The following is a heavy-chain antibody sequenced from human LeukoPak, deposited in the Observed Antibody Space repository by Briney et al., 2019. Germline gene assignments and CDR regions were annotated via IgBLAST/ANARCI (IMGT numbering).Heavy chain of an antibody. J-gene: IGHJ4*02. CDR2: IYSGGST. V-gene: IGHV3-53*01. Sequence: GRSLRLSCAASGFTFSSYAMHWVRQAPGKGLEWVAVIYSGGSTYYADSVKGRFTISRDNSKNTLYLQMNSLRAEDTAVYYCARAGVRGSSTSWDLDYWGQGTLVTVSS. CDR1: GFTFSSYA. D-gene: IGHD2-2*01. CDR3: ARAGVRGSSTSWDLDY.